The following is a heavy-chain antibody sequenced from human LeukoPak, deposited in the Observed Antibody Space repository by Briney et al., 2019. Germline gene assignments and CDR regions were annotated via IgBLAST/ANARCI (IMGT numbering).Heavy chain of an antibody. J-gene: IGHJ4*02. D-gene: IGHD1-20*01. CDR2: IKQDGSEK. Sequence: GGSLRLSCAASGFIFSSYWMRWVRQAPGKGLEWVANIKQDGSEKYYVDSVKGRFTISRDNAKNSLYLQMNSLGAEDTAVYYCARDITGYVLPRLFDYWGQGTLVTVSS. CDR1: GFIFSSYW. CDR3: ARDITGYVLPRLFDY. V-gene: IGHV3-7*01.